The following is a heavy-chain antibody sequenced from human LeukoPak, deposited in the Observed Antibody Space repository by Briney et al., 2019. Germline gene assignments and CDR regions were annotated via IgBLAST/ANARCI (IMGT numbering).Heavy chain of an antibody. V-gene: IGHV3-49*04. Sequence: GALRLSCTASGFTFGDYAMSWVRQAPGEGLDWVGFIRSKAYGGTTEYAASVKGRFTISRDDSKSIAYLQMNSLKTEDTAVYYCTRAAGDSSPFDYWGQGTLVTVSS. D-gene: IGHD7-27*01. CDR2: IRSKAYGGTT. CDR3: TRAAGDSSPFDY. CDR1: GFTFGDYA. J-gene: IGHJ4*02.